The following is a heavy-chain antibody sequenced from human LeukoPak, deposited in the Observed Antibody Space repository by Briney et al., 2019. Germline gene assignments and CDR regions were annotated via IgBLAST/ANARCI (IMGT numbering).Heavy chain of an antibody. Sequence: PSETLSLTCTVSGGSISSYYWSWIRQPPGKGLEWIGYIYYSGSTNYNPSLKSRVTISVDTSKNQFSLKLSSVTAADTAVYYCARGFLYYDILTGPYFDYWGQGTLVTVSS. CDR1: GGSISSYY. V-gene: IGHV4-59*01. CDR3: ARGFLYYDILTGPYFDY. D-gene: IGHD3-9*01. J-gene: IGHJ4*02. CDR2: IYYSGST.